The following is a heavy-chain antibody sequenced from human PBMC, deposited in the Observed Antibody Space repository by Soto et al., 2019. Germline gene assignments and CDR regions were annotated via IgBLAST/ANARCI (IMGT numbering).Heavy chain of an antibody. CDR3: AKDSVLRFLEWLTYYYYGMDV. CDR2: ISGSGGST. CDR1: GFTFSCYA. D-gene: IGHD3-3*01. J-gene: IGHJ6*02. Sequence: GGSLRLSCAASGFTFSCYAMSWVRQAPGKGLECVSAISGSGGSTYYADSVKGRFTISRDNSKNTLYLQMNSLRAEDTAVYYCAKDSVLRFLEWLTYYYYGMDVWGQGTTATVSS. V-gene: IGHV3-23*01.